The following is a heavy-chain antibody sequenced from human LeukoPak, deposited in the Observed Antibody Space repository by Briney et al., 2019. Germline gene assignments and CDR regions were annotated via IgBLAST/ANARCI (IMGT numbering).Heavy chain of an antibody. CDR2: ISGSGGGT. J-gene: IGHJ4*02. Sequence: GGSLRLSCAASGFTFSNYVMSWVRQAPGKGLKWVSSISGSGGGTYYADSVKGRFTISRDSSKNTLYLQMNSLRAEDTAVYYCAKDRPGYSNLWAYWGQGTLVTVSS. CDR1: GFTFSNYV. V-gene: IGHV3-23*01. D-gene: IGHD6-13*01. CDR3: AKDRPGYSNLWAY.